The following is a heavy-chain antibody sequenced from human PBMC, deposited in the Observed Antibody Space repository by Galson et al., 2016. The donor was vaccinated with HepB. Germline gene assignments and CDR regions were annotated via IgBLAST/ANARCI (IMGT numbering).Heavy chain of an antibody. CDR3: ARELYGTIAFDM. CDR2: LNGGTGEK. D-gene: IGHD4/OR15-4a*01. V-gene: IGHV1-3*01. J-gene: IGHJ3*02. Sequence: SVKVSCKASGYSFTTHSMHWVRQAPGQRLEWMGWLNGGTGEKRSSERFKDRLTITMDTSESTAYMQLSSLRSEDTARYYCARELYGTIAFDMWGPGTMVAVSS. CDR1: GYSFTTHS.